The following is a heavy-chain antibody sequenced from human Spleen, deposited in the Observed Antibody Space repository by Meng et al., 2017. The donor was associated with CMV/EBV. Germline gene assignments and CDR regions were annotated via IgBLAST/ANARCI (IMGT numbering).Heavy chain of an antibody. J-gene: IGHJ4*02. Sequence: KVVGYTFCSYNMHWELQDPGQALECIGKINANGGRTAYAQPFQGSVTIPGDTSTNTVYMGMSCLRSEDTAVYYCARGEGGSYSSSFDYWGQGTLVTVSS. CDR3: ARGEGGSYSSSFDY. CDR1: GYTFCSYN. D-gene: IGHD2-15*01. V-gene: IGHV1-46*01. CDR2: INANGGRT.